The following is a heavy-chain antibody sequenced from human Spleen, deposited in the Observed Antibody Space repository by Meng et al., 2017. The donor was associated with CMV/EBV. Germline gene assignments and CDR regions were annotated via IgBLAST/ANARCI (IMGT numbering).Heavy chain of an antibody. D-gene: IGHD3-3*01. CDR2: ISWNSGSI. V-gene: IGHV3-9*01. Sequence: SLKISCAASGFTFDDYAMHWVRQAPGKGLEWVSGISWNSGSIGYADSVKGRFTISRDNAKNSLYLQMNSLRAEDTAVYYCAKGGNYDFRGQGTLVTVSS. J-gene: IGHJ4*02. CDR3: AKGGNYDF. CDR1: GFTFDDYA.